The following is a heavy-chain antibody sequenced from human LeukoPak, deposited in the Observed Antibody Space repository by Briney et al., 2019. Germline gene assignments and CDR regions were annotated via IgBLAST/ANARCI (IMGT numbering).Heavy chain of an antibody. CDR3: ARGYQCSSSSKRGVDP. Sequence: SETLSLTCAVYGGSFSGYYWSWIRQPPGKGLEWIGEINHSGSTNYNPSLKSRVTISVDTSKNQFSLKLSSVTAADTAVYYCARGYQCSSSSKRGVDPWGQGTLVTVSS. D-gene: IGHD6-6*01. CDR2: INHSGST. V-gene: IGHV4-34*01. CDR1: GGSFSGYY. J-gene: IGHJ5*02.